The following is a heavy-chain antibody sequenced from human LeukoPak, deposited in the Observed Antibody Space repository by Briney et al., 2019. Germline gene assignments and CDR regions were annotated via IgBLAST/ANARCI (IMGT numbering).Heavy chain of an antibody. CDR1: GGSISSYY. Sequence: SSETLSLTCTVSGGSISSYYWSWIRQPPGKGLERIGYIYYSGSTNYNPSLKSRVTISVDTSKNQFSLKLSSVTAADTAVYYCARGDRGVTLVWYFDLWGRGTLVTVSS. CDR3: ARGDRGVTLVWYFDL. CDR2: IYYSGST. V-gene: IGHV4-59*01. J-gene: IGHJ2*01. D-gene: IGHD3-10*01.